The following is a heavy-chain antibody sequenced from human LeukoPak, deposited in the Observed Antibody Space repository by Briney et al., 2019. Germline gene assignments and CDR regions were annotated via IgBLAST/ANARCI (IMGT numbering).Heavy chain of an antibody. CDR1: GGSISSYY. CDR3: ARYSGSYPGFDY. V-gene: IGHV4-4*09. Sequence: PGTLSLTCTVSGGSISSYYWSWIRQPPGKGLEWIGYIYTSGSTNYNPSLESRVTISVDTSKNQFSLKLSSVTAADTAVYYCARYSGSYPGFDYWGQGTLVTVSS. CDR2: IYTSGST. J-gene: IGHJ4*02. D-gene: IGHD1-26*01.